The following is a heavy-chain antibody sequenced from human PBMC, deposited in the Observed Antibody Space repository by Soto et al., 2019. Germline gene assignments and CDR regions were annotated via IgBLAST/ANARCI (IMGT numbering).Heavy chain of an antibody. J-gene: IGHJ6*02. CDR1: GYTFTSYG. CDR3: ARAYDFWSGYPIYYYGMDV. D-gene: IGHD3-3*01. V-gene: IGHV1-18*01. CDR2: ISAYHGNT. Sequence: EASVKVSCKASGYTFTSYGISWVRQAPGQGLEWMGWISAYHGNTNYAQKLQGRVTMTTETSTSTAYMELRSLSSDHTAVYSCARAYDFWSGYPIYYYGMDVWCQGTTVTVS.